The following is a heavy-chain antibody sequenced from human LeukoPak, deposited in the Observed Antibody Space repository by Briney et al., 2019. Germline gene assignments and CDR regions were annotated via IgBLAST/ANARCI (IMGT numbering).Heavy chain of an antibody. D-gene: IGHD5-18*01. J-gene: IGHJ4*02. CDR2: ISSSGSTI. CDR1: GFTFSSYW. Sequence: GGSLRLSCAASGFTFSSYWMSWVRQAPGKGLEWVSYISSSGSTIYCADSVKGRFTISRDNAKNSLYLQMNSLRAEDTAVYYCARVAAISFFGYWGQGTLVTVSS. CDR3: ARVAAISFFGY. V-gene: IGHV3-48*04.